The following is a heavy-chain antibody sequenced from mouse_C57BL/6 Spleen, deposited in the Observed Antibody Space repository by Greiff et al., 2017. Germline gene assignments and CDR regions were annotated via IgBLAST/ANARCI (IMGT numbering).Heavy chain of an antibody. D-gene: IGHD2-5*01. V-gene: IGHV1-15*01. CDR2: IDPETGGT. CDR1: GYTFTDYE. Sequence: QVQLKESGAELVRPGASVTLSCKASGYTFTDYEMHWVKQTPVHGLEWIGAIDPETGGTAYNQKFKGKAILTADKSSSTAYMELRSLTSEDSAVYYCTKDSNYAFDYWGQGTTLTVSS. J-gene: IGHJ2*01. CDR3: TKDSNYAFDY.